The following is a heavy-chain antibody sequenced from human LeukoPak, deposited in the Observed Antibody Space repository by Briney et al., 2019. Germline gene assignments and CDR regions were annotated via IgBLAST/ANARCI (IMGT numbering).Heavy chain of an antibody. CDR2: IYTSGST. CDR1: GGSISSYY. CDR3: ARGLIAVAGTEGNY. J-gene: IGHJ4*02. Sequence: SETLSLTCTVSGGSISSYYWSWIRQPAGKGLEWIGRIYTSGSTNYNPSLKSRVTMSVDTSKNQFSLKLSSVTAEDTAVYYCARGLIAVAGTEGNYWGQGTLVTVSS. D-gene: IGHD6-19*01. V-gene: IGHV4-4*07.